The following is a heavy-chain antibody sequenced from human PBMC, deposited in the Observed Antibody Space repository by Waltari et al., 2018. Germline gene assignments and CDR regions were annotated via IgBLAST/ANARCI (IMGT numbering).Heavy chain of an antibody. D-gene: IGHD6-13*01. V-gene: IGHV1-69*08. Sequence: QVQLVQSGAEVKKPGSSVKVSCKASGGTFTTYAISWVRQAPGQGLEWMGRIIPSFGTANYAQKFQGRVTITADKSTSTAYMELSSLRSEDTAVYYCARDQPQQQLGNFDYWGQGTLVTVSS. J-gene: IGHJ4*02. CDR2: IIPSFGTA. CDR3: ARDQPQQQLGNFDY. CDR1: GGTFTTYA.